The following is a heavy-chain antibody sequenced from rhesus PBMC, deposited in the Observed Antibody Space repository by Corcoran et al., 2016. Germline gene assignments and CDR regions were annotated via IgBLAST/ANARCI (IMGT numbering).Heavy chain of an antibody. D-gene: IGHD1-44*02. Sequence: QVHLQESGPGLVKPSETLALTCTVSGGSISGYHWSWFRHPPGKGLAWIGNIDANTAVTNYNPSLESRVTISKDTSKNQFSLKLTSVTAADTAVYYCARGEWFFDLWGPGTPITISS. CDR1: GGSISGYH. CDR2: IDANTAVT. V-gene: IGHV4-81*01. CDR3: ARGEWFFDL. J-gene: IGHJ2*01.